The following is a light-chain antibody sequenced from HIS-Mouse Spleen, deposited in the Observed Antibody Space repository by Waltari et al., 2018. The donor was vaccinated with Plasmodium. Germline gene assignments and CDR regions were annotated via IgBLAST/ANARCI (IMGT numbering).Light chain of an antibody. Sequence: SYELTQPPPASVSPGQTARITCSGDAFPKQYAYWYQQKSGQAPVLVIYEDSKRPSGIPERFSGSSSGTMATLTISGAQVEDEADYYCYSTDSSGNHRVFGGGTKLTVL. CDR2: EDS. CDR3: YSTDSSGNHRV. CDR1: AFPKQY. V-gene: IGLV3-10*01. J-gene: IGLJ3*02.